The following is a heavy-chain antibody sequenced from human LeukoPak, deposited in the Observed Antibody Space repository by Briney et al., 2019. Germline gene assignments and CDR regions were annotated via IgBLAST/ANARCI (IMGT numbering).Heavy chain of an antibody. CDR1: GFTFSNAW. CDR2: IKGKTDGGTT. J-gene: IGHJ2*01. V-gene: IGHV3-15*01. CDR3: ATAYWYFDL. Sequence: GGSLRLSCAASGFTFSNAWMSWVRQAPGKGLEWVGLIKGKTDGGTTDYAAPVKGRFTISRDDSKNTLYLQMSSLKTEDTAVYYCATAYWYFDLWGRGTLVSVSA.